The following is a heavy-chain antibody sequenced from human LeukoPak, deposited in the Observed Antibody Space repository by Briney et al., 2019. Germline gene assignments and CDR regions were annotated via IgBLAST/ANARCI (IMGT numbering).Heavy chain of an antibody. J-gene: IGHJ5*02. CDR3: ARRNSSSWGGFGP. D-gene: IGHD6-13*01. V-gene: IGHV3-7*01. CDR2: IKQDGSEK. CDR1: GFTFTSYW. Sequence: GGSLRLSCAASGFTFTSYWMSWVRQAPGKGLEWVANIKQDGSEKYYVDSVKGRFTISRDNAKNSLYLQMNSLRGEDTAVYYCARRNSSSWGGFGPWGQGTLVTVSS.